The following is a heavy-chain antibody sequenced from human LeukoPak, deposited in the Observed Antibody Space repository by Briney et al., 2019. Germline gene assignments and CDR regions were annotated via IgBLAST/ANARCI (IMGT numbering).Heavy chain of an antibody. D-gene: IGHD3-10*01. Sequence: SETLSLTCGVSGYSIGSGFYWGWIRQPPGKGLEWIWRIFHSGSTYYNPSLKSRVTISVDTSKNQFSLKLGSAAAEVTARYCCASASGSYGSGSYYYSGMDVWGKGTTVTVSS. CDR2: IFHSGST. J-gene: IGHJ6*04. V-gene: IGHV4-38-2*01. CDR3: ASASGSYGSGSYYYSGMDV. CDR1: GYSIGSGFY.